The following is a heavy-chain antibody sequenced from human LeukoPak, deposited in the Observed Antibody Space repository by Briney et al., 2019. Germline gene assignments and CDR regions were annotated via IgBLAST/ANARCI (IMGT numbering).Heavy chain of an antibody. V-gene: IGHV1-2*02. CDR1: GYTFTGFY. CDR2: INPNSGGT. CDR3: ARDAEAGRDPPDY. Sequence: ASVKVSCKASGYTFTGFYMHWVRQAPGQGLEWMGWINPNSGGTNYAQKFQGRVTMTRETSISTAYMELSRLRSDDTAVYYCARDAEAGRDPPDYWGQGTLVTVSS. J-gene: IGHJ4*02. D-gene: IGHD6-13*01.